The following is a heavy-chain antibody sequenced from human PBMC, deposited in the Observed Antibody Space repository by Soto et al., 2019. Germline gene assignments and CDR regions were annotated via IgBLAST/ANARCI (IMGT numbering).Heavy chain of an antibody. D-gene: IGHD3-9*01. V-gene: IGHV4-59*01. J-gene: IGHJ4*02. Sequence: SETLSLTCTVSGGSISSYYWSWIRQPPGKGLEWIGYIYYSGSTNYNPSLKSRVTISVDTSKNQFSLKLSSVTAADTAVYYCESMTDILTGFDYWGQGTLVTVSS. CDR1: GGSISSYY. CDR2: IYYSGST. CDR3: ESMTDILTGFDY.